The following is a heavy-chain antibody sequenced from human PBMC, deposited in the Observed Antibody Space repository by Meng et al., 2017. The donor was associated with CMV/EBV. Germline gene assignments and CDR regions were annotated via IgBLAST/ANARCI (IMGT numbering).Heavy chain of an antibody. V-gene: IGHV3-30*04. Sequence: GESLKISCAASGFTFSSYAMHWVRPAPGKGLEWVAVISYDGSNKYYADSVKGRFTISRDNSKNTLYLQMNSLRAEDTAVYYCARDPTMATLGEVEKVFDYWGQGTLVTVSS. CDR1: GFTFSSYA. CDR3: ARDPTMATLGEVEKVFDY. J-gene: IGHJ4*02. D-gene: IGHD3-10*01. CDR2: ISYDGSNK.